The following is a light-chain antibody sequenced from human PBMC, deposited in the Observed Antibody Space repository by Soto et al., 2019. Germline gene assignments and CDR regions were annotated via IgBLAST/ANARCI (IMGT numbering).Light chain of an antibody. Sequence: QSALTQPSSVSGSPGQSFTISCTGPSSDVGSYNYVSWYQQHPGKAPKLMIYEVSNRPSGVSSRFSGSKSGNTASLTISGLQAEDEADYYCSSYTTSSTLVVFGGGTNLTVL. CDR3: SSYTTSSTLVV. CDR1: SSDVGSYNY. J-gene: IGLJ2*01. V-gene: IGLV2-14*01. CDR2: EVS.